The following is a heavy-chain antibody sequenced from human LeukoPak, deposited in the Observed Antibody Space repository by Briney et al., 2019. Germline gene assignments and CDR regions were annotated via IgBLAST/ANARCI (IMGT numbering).Heavy chain of an antibody. CDR1: GFTFDDYG. D-gene: IGHD1-26*01. CDR3: ARGGGGSYGYYYYGMDV. J-gene: IGHJ6*02. V-gene: IGHV3-20*04. Sequence: GGSLRLSCAASGFTFDDYGMSWVRQAPGKGLEWISGVNWNGGSTGYADSVKGRFTISRDNAKNSLYLQMNSLRAEDTAVYYCARGGGGSYGYYYYGMDVWGQGTTVTVSS. CDR2: VNWNGGST.